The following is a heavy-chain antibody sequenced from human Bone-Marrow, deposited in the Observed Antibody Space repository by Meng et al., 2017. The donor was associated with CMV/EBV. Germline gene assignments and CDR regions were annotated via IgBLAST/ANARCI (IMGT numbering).Heavy chain of an antibody. Sequence: GESLKISCAASGFPFNAYTFHWVRQAPGKGLEWVTVISYDEVDKYYADSVKGRFTISRDNSKNTLYLQMNNLTAEDTALYYCARDAATVGTHPPDYWGQGNLVTVYS. CDR1: GFPFNAYT. CDR2: ISYDEVDK. D-gene: IGHD4-23*01. V-gene: IGHV3-30*04. CDR3: ARDAATVGTHPPDY. J-gene: IGHJ4*02.